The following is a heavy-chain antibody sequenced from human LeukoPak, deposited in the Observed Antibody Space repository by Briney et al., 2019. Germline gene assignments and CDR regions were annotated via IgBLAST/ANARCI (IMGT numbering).Heavy chain of an antibody. J-gene: IGHJ4*02. D-gene: IGHD3-10*01. CDR3: ARVRAQGSYDY. V-gene: IGHV4-59*01. CDR2: IYYSGST. CDR1: GGSISSYY. Sequence: PSETLSFTCTVSGGSISSYYWSWIRQPPGKGLEWIGYIYYSGSTNYNPSLKSRVTISVDTSKNQFSLKLSSVTAADTAVYYCARVRAQGSYDYWGQGTLVTVSS.